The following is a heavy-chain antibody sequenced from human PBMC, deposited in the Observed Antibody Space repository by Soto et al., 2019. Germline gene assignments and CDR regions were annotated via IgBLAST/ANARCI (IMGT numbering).Heavy chain of an antibody. Sequence: PGGSLRLSCAASGFTVSSNYMSWVRQAPGKGLEWVSVIYSGGSTYYADSVKGRFTISRDNSKNTLYLQMNSLRAEDTAVYYCATGLMVTTGFNFDYWGQGTLVTVSS. CDR3: ATGLMVTTGFNFDY. V-gene: IGHV3-66*01. CDR2: IYSGGST. CDR1: GFTVSSNY. D-gene: IGHD2-8*01. J-gene: IGHJ4*02.